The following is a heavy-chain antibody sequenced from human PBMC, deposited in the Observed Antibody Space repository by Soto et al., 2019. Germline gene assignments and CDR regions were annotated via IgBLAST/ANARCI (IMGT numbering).Heavy chain of an antibody. D-gene: IGHD6-13*01. J-gene: IGHJ6*02. CDR2: IVVGSGNT. V-gene: IGHV1-58*02. CDR1: GFTFTSSA. CDR3: AADHWRGEHSWYGDYYYGMDV. Sequence: QMQLVQSGPEVKKPGTSVKVSCKASGFTFTSSAMQWVRQARGQRLEWIGWIVVGSGNTNFAQKFQEGVTIPRDMSTSTAYMELSSLRCEDTAVYYCAADHWRGEHSWYGDYYYGMDVWGQGTTVTVSS.